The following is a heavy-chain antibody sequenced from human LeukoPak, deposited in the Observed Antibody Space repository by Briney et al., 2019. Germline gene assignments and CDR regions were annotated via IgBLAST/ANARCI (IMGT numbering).Heavy chain of an antibody. Sequence: GGSLRLPCAASGFTFSNAWMSGVRQAPGKGLEWVGRIKSKTDGGTTDYAAPVKGRFTISRDDSKNTLYLQMNSLKTEDTAVYYCTTARKSYYYDSSGYYRFDYWGQGTLVTVSS. J-gene: IGHJ4*02. CDR2: IKSKTDGGTT. D-gene: IGHD3-22*01. V-gene: IGHV3-15*01. CDR3: TTARKSYYYDSSGYYRFDY. CDR1: GFTFSNAW.